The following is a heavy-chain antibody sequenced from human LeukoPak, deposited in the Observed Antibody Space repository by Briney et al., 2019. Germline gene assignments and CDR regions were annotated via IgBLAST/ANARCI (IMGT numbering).Heavy chain of an antibody. CDR1: GYTFTKSY. D-gene: IGHD3-10*01. J-gene: IGHJ4*02. Sequence: ASVKVSCKASGYTFTKSYIHWVRQAPGQGLEWMGWINPNSGGTNYAQKFQGRVTMTRDTSISTAYMELSRLRSDDTAVYYCATPVGYYGSGSYLSQFDYWGQGTLVTVSS. CDR3: ATPVGYYGSGSYLSQFDY. V-gene: IGHV1-2*02. CDR2: INPNSGGT.